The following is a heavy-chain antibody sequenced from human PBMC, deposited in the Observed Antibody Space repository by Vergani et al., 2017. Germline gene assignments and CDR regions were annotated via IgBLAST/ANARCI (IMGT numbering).Heavy chain of an antibody. CDR2: IYSGGST. Sequence: VQLVESGGGLVKPGGSLRLSCAASGFTVSSNYMSWVRQAPGKGLEWVSVIYSGGSTYYADSVKGRFTISRDNSKNTLYLQMNSLRAEDTAVYYCARMRSMTGYSGGYFDYWGQGTLVTVSS. CDR1: GFTVSSNY. J-gene: IGHJ4*02. CDR3: ARMRSMTGYSGGYFDY. V-gene: IGHV3-53*01. D-gene: IGHD3-9*01.